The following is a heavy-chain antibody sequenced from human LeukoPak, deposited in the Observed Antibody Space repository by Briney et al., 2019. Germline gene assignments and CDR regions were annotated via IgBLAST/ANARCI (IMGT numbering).Heavy chain of an antibody. J-gene: IGHJ4*02. V-gene: IGHV1-8*03. CDR1: GYTFTSYD. Sequence: ASVKVSCKASGYTFTSYDINWVRQATGQGLEWMGWMNPNSGNTGYAQKFQGRVTITRNTSISTAYMELSSLRSEDTAVYYCARDGGGDYDFDYWGQGTLVTVSS. CDR2: MNPNSGNT. CDR3: ARDGGGDYDFDY. D-gene: IGHD4-17*01.